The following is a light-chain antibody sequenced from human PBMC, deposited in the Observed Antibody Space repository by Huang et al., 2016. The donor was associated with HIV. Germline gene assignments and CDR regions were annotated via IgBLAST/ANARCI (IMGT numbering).Light chain of an antibody. CDR1: QSVGNW. CDR2: TAS. V-gene: IGKV1-5*03. Sequence: DIQMTQSPSTLSASVGDRVTITCRASQSVGNWLAWYQQKPGQAPKLLLYTASTLQNGIPSRCSGSGSETEFTLTINSLQPDDFATYYCQQYNRFYTFGQGTRLDIK. CDR3: QQYNRFYT. J-gene: IGKJ2*01.